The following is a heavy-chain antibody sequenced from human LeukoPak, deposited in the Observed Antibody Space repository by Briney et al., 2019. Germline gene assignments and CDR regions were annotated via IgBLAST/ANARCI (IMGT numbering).Heavy chain of an antibody. CDR1: GGSISSGSYY. D-gene: IGHD6-13*01. CDR3: ARADSSSWYFNWFDP. Sequence: SETLSLTCTVSGGSISSGSYYWSWIRQPAGKGLEWIGRIYTSGSTNYNPSLKSRVTISVDTSKNQFSLKLSSVTAADTAVYYCARADSSSWYFNWFDPWGQGTLVTVSS. CDR2: IYTSGST. V-gene: IGHV4-61*02. J-gene: IGHJ5*02.